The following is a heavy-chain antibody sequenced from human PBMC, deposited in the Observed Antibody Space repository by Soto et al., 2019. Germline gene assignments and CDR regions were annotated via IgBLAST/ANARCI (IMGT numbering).Heavy chain of an antibody. CDR2: IHGSGETA. D-gene: IGHD1-26*01. V-gene: IGHV3-23*01. CDR1: GFTFSTYP. CDR3: AKRQSGSYYAAFDV. J-gene: IGHJ3*01. Sequence: EAQLLESGGGLAQPGGTLRLSCAASGFTFSTYPMAWVRQAPGKGLEWVSTIHGSGETAYYADSVKGRFNISRENSKNMVYLQMDSLRAEDTAIYYCAKRQSGSYYAAFDVWGQGTVVTVSS.